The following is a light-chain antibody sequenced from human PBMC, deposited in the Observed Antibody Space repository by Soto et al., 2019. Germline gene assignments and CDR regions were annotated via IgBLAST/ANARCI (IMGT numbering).Light chain of an antibody. CDR2: RAD. Sequence: QSVLTQSPSASGTPGQTVTISCSGRSSNIGSNYVYWYHQLPGTAPRLVMYRADQRPSGVSDRFSGSKSGTSASLAISGLRSEDEGGYYCAAWDDIVSGLVFGGGTKVTVL. CDR1: SSNIGSNY. J-gene: IGLJ2*01. CDR3: AAWDDIVSGLV. V-gene: IGLV1-47*01.